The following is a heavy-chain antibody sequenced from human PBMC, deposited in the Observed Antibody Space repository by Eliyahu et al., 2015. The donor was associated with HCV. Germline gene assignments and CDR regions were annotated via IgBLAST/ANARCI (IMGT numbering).Heavy chain of an antibody. CDR3: AKAIAAGSAPDY. CDR1: GLTFSSDA. CDR2: ISGSGGGT. J-gene: IGHJ4*02. Sequence: EVQLLESGGGLVQPGGSLRLFCAASGLTFSSDAMTWVRQGPGKGLEWVSGISGSGGGTYYADSVKGRFTISRDNSKNTLYLQMNSLRVEDTAVYYCAKAIAAGSAPDYWGQGTLVTVSS. D-gene: IGHD6-13*01. V-gene: IGHV3-23*01.